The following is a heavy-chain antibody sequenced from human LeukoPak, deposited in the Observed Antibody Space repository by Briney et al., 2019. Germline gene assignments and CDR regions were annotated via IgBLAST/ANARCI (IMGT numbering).Heavy chain of an antibody. J-gene: IGHJ4*02. Sequence: GGSLRLSCAASGFTFSIYGMHWVRQAPGKGLEWVAVIWNDGSNKYYADTVEGRFTISRDNSKNTLYLQMNSLRAEDTAVYSCARASGPFDYWGQGTLVTVSS. V-gene: IGHV3-33*01. CDR2: IWNDGSNK. CDR3: ARASGPFDY. D-gene: IGHD3-10*01. CDR1: GFTFSIYG.